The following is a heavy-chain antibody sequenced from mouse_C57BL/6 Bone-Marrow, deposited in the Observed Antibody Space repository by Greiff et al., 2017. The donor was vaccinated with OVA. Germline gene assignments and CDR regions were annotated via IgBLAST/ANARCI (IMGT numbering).Heavy chain of an antibody. D-gene: IGHD2-12*01. J-gene: IGHJ4*01. CDR1: GYTFTSYW. CDR2: IYPGSGST. V-gene: IGHV1-55*01. Sequence: QVQPQQPGAELVKPGASVKMSCKASGYTFTSYWITWVKQRPGQGLEWIGDIYPGSGSTNYNEKFKSKATLTVDTSSSTAYMQLSSLTSEDSAVYYCARLGYSYYYAMDYWGQGTSVTVSS. CDR3: ARLGYSYYYAMDY.